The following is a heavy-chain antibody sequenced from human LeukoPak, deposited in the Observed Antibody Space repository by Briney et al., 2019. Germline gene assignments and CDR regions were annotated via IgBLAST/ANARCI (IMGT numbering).Heavy chain of an antibody. Sequence: SVKVSCKSSEGTFTSHVITWVRQAPGQGLGWMGSIIPICGMIHYAQKFQGRVTITADKSTSTAYMELSSLRSEDTAVYYCARGNNYDYVWGSYRLWGQGTLVTVSS. CDR2: IIPICGMI. CDR3: ARGNNYDYVWGSYRL. V-gene: IGHV1-69*10. CDR1: EGTFTSHV. J-gene: IGHJ4*02. D-gene: IGHD3-16*02.